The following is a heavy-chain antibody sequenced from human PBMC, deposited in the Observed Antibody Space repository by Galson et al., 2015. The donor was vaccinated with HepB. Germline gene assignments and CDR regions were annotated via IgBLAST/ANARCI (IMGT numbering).Heavy chain of an antibody. D-gene: IGHD2-15*01. CDR2: INPNSGGT. Sequence: SVKVSCKASGYTFTGYYMHWVRQAPGQGLEWMGRINPNSGGTNYAQKFQGRVTMTRDTSISTAYMELSRLRSDDTAVYYCARVFTIAATRTAVDYWGQGTLVTVSS. J-gene: IGHJ4*02. V-gene: IGHV1-2*06. CDR3: ARVFTIAATRTAVDY. CDR1: GYTFTGYY.